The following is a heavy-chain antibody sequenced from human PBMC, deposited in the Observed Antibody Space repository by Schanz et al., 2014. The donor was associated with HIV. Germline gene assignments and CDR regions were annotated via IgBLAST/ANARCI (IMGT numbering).Heavy chain of an antibody. CDR3: ARGLKDSSSSEAFHI. V-gene: IGHV1-69*01. CDR1: GGTLNNSA. Sequence: QVQLVQSGAEVGKPGSSVKVSCKASGGTLNNSAINWVRQAPGQGLEWMGAIIPSLGTANYAQKFQGRVTITADESTSTAYMELSSLRSDDTAMYYCARGLKDSSSSEAFHIWGQGTMVTVSS. D-gene: IGHD6-6*01. CDR2: IIPSLGTA. J-gene: IGHJ3*02.